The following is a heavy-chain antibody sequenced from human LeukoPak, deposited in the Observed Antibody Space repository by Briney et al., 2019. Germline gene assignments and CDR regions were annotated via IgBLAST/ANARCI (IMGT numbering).Heavy chain of an antibody. CDR3: ATKGTGSSWYLDY. V-gene: IGHV1-69*06. Sequence: ASVKVSCKASGYTFTSYAMHWVRQAPGQGLEWMGGIIPIFGTANYAQKFQGRVTITADKSTSTAYMDLSSLRSEDTAVYYCATKGTGSSWYLDYWGQGTLVTVSS. J-gene: IGHJ4*02. CDR2: IIPIFGTA. CDR1: GYTFTSYA. D-gene: IGHD6-13*01.